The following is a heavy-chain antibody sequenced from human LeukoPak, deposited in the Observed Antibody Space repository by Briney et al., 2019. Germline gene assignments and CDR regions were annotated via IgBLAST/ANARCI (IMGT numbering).Heavy chain of an antibody. CDR2: IYSGGST. D-gene: IGHD3-3*01. V-gene: IGHV3-53*01. CDR1: GFTVSSNY. J-gene: IGHJ4*02. Sequence: GGSLRLSCAASGFTVSSNYMSWVRQAPGKGLEWVSVIYSGGSTYYADSVKGRFTISRDNSKNTLYLQMNSLRAEDTDVYYCARAGIFGYFDYWGQGTLVTVSS. CDR3: ARAGIFGYFDY.